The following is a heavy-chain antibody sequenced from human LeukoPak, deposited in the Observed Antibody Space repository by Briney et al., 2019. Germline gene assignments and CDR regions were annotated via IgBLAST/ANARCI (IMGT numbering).Heavy chain of an antibody. CDR1: GFTFSSFA. CDR2: ISGRGRGGST. Sequence: GGSLRLSCTASGFTFSSFALSWVRQAPGKGLEWVSAISGRGRGGSTNYADSVKGRFTISRDNSKNTLYLQMNSLRAEDTAVYYCAKVGIDGSGPFDHWGQGTLVTVSS. D-gene: IGHD3-10*01. CDR3: AKVGIDGSGPFDH. V-gene: IGHV3-23*01. J-gene: IGHJ4*02.